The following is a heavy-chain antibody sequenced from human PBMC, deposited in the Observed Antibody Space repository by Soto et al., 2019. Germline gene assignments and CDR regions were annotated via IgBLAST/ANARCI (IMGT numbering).Heavy chain of an antibody. CDR3: ARRYGSCFDY. Sequence: SETLSLTCTVSGGSISSYYWSWIRQPPGKGLEGIGYIYYSGSTNYNPSLKSRVTISVDTSKNQFSLKLSSVTAADTPVYYCARRYGSCFDYWGQGTLVTVSS. CDR1: GGSISSYY. D-gene: IGHD5-18*01. CDR2: IYYSGST. V-gene: IGHV4-59*08. J-gene: IGHJ4*02.